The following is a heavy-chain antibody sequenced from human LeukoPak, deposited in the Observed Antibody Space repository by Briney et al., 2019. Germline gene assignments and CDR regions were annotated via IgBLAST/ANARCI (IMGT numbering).Heavy chain of an antibody. CDR1: GFTFDDYG. D-gene: IGHD6-6*01. CDR2: INWNGGST. CDR3: AREGRYSSSNYYYYYMDV. V-gene: IGHV3-20*04. J-gene: IGHJ6*03. Sequence: PGGSLRLSCAASGFTFDDYGMSWVRQAPGKGLEWVSGINWNGGSTGYADSVKGRFTISRDNAKNSLYLQMNSLRAEDTALYYCAREGRYSSSNYYYYYMDVWGKGTTVTVSS.